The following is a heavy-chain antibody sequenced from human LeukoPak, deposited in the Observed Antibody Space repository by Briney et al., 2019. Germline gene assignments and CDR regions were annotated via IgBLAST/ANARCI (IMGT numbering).Heavy chain of an antibody. D-gene: IGHD6-19*01. CDR1: GYIFTSYW. CDR2: IYPGDSDT. CDR3: ARQAVNTAFDI. J-gene: IGHJ3*02. Sequence: GESLKISCKGSGYIFTSYWIGWVRQMPGKGLEWMGIIYPGDSDTRYSPSFQGQVTFSADKSISTAYLQWSSLKASDTAMYYCARQAVNTAFDIWGQGTMVTVSS. V-gene: IGHV5-51*01.